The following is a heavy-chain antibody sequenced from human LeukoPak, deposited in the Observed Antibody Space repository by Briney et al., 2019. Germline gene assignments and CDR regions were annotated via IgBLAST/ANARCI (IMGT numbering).Heavy chain of an antibody. CDR1: GFTFSSYA. CDR3: AKVISVDTAMVGTIDY. Sequence: GGSLRLSCAASGFTFSSYAMSWVRRAPGKGLEWVSAIRGSGNSTYYADSVKGRFTISRDNSKNTLYLQMNSLRAEDTAVYYCAKVISVDTAMVGTIDYWGQGTLVTVSS. J-gene: IGHJ4*02. CDR2: IRGSGNST. D-gene: IGHD5-18*01. V-gene: IGHV3-23*01.